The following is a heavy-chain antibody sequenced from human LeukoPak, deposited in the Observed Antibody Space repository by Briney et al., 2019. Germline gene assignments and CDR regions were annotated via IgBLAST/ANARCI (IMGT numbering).Heavy chain of an antibody. D-gene: IGHD5-24*01. CDR2: ISGDGVSR. Sequence: GGSLRLSCAASGFMFDDYAMHWVRQVPGKGLEWVSLISGDGVSRFYADSVKGRFTISRDNNNDSLSLQMNRLTTEDTAYYYCAREQFSHTSNYFDTWGQRILVTVSS. CDR1: GFMFDDYA. J-gene: IGHJ4*02. V-gene: IGHV3-43*02. CDR3: AREQFSHTSNYFDT.